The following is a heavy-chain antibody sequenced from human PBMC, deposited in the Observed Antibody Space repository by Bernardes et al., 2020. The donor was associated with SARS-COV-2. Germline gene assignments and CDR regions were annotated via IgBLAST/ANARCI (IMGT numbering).Heavy chain of an antibody. CDR2: IVVAIGKI. Sequence: SVKVSCKASGFTFTSSAVQWVRQARGQRLEWIGWIVVAIGKINYAQKFQERVTITSDMSTSTVYMELSSLRSEDTAVYYCATPPNSGRWVDVWGQGTTVTVSS. CDR1: GFTFTSSA. CDR3: ATPPNSGRWVDV. D-gene: IGHD1-26*01. V-gene: IGHV1-58*01. J-gene: IGHJ6*02.